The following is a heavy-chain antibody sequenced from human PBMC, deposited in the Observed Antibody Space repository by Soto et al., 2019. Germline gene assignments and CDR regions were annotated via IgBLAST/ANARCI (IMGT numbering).Heavy chain of an antibody. CDR2: IDPSDSYT. V-gene: IGHV5-10-1*01. J-gene: IGHJ3*02. CDR3: ARPHYYDSSGPRGDAFDI. CDR1: GYSFTSYW. Sequence: GESLKISCKGSGYSFTSYWISWVRQMPGKGLEWMGRIDPSDSYTNYSPSFQGHVTISADKSISTAYLQWSSLKASDTAMYYCARPHYYDSSGPRGDAFDIWGQGTMVTVS. D-gene: IGHD3-22*01.